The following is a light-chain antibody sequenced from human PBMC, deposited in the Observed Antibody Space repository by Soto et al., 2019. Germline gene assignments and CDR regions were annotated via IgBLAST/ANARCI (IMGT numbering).Light chain of an antibody. CDR1: SSDVGGYDY. Sequence: QSALTQPASVSGSPGQSITISCTGTSSDVGGYDYVSWYQHHPGKAPKLMIYDVIRRPSGVSNRFSGSKSGNTASLTISGLQADDEADDYCSSYRSTRTEVVGTGTKLTVL. V-gene: IGLV2-14*03. J-gene: IGLJ1*01. CDR3: SSYRSTRTEV. CDR2: DVI.